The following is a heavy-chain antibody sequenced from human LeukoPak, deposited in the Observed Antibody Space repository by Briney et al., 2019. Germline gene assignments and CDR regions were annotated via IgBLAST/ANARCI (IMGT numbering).Heavy chain of an antibody. J-gene: IGHJ4*02. Sequence: GGSLRLSCAASGFTFSSYWMSWVRQAPGKGLEWVANIKQDGSEKYYVDSVKGRFTISRDNAKNSLYLQMNSLRAEDTAVYYCARGWRYYGSGSYYNPPQPYYFDYWGQGTLVTVSP. CDR3: ARGWRYYGSGSYYNPPQPYYFDY. V-gene: IGHV3-7*01. D-gene: IGHD3-10*01. CDR1: GFTFSSYW. CDR2: IKQDGSEK.